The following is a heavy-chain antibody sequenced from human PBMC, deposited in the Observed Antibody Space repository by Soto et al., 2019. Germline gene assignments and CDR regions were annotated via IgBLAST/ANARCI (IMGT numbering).Heavy chain of an antibody. D-gene: IGHD2-15*01. CDR2: IWYDGSNK. CDR3: ARDNTPLTGYCSGGSCYYYGMDV. V-gene: IGHV3-33*01. J-gene: IGHJ6*02. CDR1: GFTFSSYG. Sequence: QVQLVESGGGVVQPGRSLRLSCAASGFTFSSYGMHWVRQAPGKGLEWVAVIWYDGSNKYYADSVKGRFTISRDNSKNTLYLQMNSLRAEDTAVYYCARDNTPLTGYCSGGSCYYYGMDVWGQGTTVTVSS.